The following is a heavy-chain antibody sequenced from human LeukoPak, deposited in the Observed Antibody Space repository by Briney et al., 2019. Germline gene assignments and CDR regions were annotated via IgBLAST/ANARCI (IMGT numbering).Heavy chain of an antibody. CDR1: GGSFRGYY. J-gene: IGHJ6*02. V-gene: IGHV4-34*01. CDR3: ARGSSYYYYGMDV. CDR2: INHSGST. Sequence: SETLSLTCAVYGGSFRGYYWSWIREPPGKGLDWNGEINHSGSTNYNPSLKSRVTISVDTSKNQFSLKLSSVSAADTAVYYCARGSSYYYYGMDVWGQGTTVTVSS.